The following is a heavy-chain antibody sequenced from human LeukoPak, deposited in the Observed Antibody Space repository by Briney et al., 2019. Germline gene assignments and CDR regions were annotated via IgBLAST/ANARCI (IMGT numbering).Heavy chain of an antibody. D-gene: IGHD3-3*01. J-gene: IGHJ5*02. Sequence: AETLSLTFAVYGGSFSGYYWSWIRQPPGKGLEWIGEINHSGSTNYNPSLKSRVTISVDTSKNQFSLKLSSVTAADTAVYYCARGYYDFWSGYYTRPDNWFDPWGQGTMVTVSS. V-gene: IGHV4-34*01. CDR3: ARGYYDFWSGYYTRPDNWFDP. CDR1: GGSFSGYY. CDR2: INHSGST.